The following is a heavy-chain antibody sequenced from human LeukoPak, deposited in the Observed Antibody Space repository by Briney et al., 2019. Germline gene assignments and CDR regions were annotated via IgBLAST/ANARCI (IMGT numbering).Heavy chain of an antibody. J-gene: IGHJ4*02. CDR3: ARDRPGGSTLDY. D-gene: IGHD2-15*01. CDR1: GGSISRDY. V-gene: IGHV4-59*01. CDR2: IYYTGIT. Sequence: SETLSLTCTVSGGSISRDYWSWIRQPPGKGLEWIGYIYYTGITNYNPSLKSRVTISVDTSKNQFSLKLSSVTAADTAVYYCARDRPGGSTLDYWGQGTLVTVSS.